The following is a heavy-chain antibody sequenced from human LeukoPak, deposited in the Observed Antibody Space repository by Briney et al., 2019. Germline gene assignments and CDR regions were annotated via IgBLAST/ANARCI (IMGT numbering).Heavy chain of an antibody. CDR2: IYYSGST. J-gene: IGHJ5*02. Sequence: PSETLSLTCTVSGGSISSYYWSWLRQPPGKGLEWIGYIYYSGSTNYNPSLKSRVTISVDTSKDQVSLKLSSGTAADTAVYYCAREELVTGTGFDPWGQGTLVTVSS. D-gene: IGHD1-20*01. CDR3: AREELVTGTGFDP. CDR1: GGSISSYY. V-gene: IGHV4-59*01.